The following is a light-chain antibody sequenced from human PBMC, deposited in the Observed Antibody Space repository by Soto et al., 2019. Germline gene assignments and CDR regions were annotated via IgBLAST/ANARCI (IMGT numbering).Light chain of an antibody. V-gene: IGKV3-20*01. J-gene: IGKJ5*01. CDR3: QQYGSSPLLT. CDR2: ATA. Sequence: EIVLTQSPGTLSLSPGERAALSCRASQSVSSRYLAWYQQKPGQAPRLIMYATASRATGIPARFSGSGSGTDFSLTISRLEAEDSAVYYCQQYGSSPLLTFGQGTRLEIK. CDR1: QSVSSRY.